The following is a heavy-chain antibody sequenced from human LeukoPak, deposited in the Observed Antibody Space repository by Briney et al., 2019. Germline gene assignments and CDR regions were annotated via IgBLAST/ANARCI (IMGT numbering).Heavy chain of an antibody. Sequence: SVKVSCKASGGTFSSYAISWVRQAPGQGLEWMGGIIPIFGTANYAQKFQGRVTITADESTSTAYMELGSLRSEDTAVYYCARSGSVLQWLGDYYYYYGMDVWGKGTTVTVSS. CDR1: GGTFSSYA. D-gene: IGHD6-19*01. J-gene: IGHJ6*04. CDR3: ARSGSVLQWLGDYYYYYGMDV. CDR2: IIPIFGTA. V-gene: IGHV1-69*13.